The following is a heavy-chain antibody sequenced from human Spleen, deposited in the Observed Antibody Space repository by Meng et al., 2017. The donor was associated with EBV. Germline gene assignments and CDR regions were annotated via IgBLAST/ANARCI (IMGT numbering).Heavy chain of an antibody. CDR1: VFTFSSAW. D-gene: IGHD1-26*01. CDR3: TTLRYSGNYYGPWIDY. J-gene: IGHJ4*02. V-gene: IGHV3-15*01. Sequence: EVELVASGGGLVDPGGSLRLSCSASVFTFSSAWLNWVRQAPGKGLAWVCRIKSKTDGGTTEYAAPVKGRFTISRDDSENTLYLQMNSLKTEDTGVYYCTTLRYSGNYYGPWIDYWGQGTLVTVSS. CDR2: IKSKTDGGTT.